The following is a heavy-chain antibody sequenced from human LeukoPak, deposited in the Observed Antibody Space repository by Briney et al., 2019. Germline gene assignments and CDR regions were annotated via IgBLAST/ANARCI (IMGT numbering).Heavy chain of an antibody. CDR3: ATDTINWNKYFDY. V-gene: IGHV1-69-2*01. D-gene: IGHD1/OR15-1a*01. CDR1: GYTFTGYY. Sequence: GASVKVSCKASGYTFTGYYMHWVQQAPGKGLEWMGRVDPEDGETIYAEKFQGRVTITADTSTDTAYMELSSLRSEDTAVYYCATDTINWNKYFDYWGQGTLVTVSS. J-gene: IGHJ4*02. CDR2: VDPEDGET.